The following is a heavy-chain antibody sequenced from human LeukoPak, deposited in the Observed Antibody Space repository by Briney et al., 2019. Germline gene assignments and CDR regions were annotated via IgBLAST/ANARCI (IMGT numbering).Heavy chain of an antibody. Sequence: GSLRLSCAASGFTFSTYWMTWVRQAPGKGLEWGANINQDGSEKNYVDSVGGRFTISRDNAKNSLYLQMNTLRAEDTAVYYCGGGISMVRGGDYWGQGTLVTVSS. J-gene: IGHJ4*02. D-gene: IGHD3-10*01. V-gene: IGHV3-7*04. CDR2: INQDGSEK. CDR3: GGGISMVRGGDY. CDR1: GFTFSTYW.